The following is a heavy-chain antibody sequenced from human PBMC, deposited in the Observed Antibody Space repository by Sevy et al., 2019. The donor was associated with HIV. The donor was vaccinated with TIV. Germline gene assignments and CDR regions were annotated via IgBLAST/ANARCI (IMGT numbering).Heavy chain of an antibody. Sequence: GGSLRLSCAASGFTFSHYGMHWVRQAPGKGLEWVTFIQYDGNNKYYADSVKGRFTISRDNSKNMFFLQTNDLRAEDTALYYCAKNTAAAGVGGFDYWGQGALVTVSS. D-gene: IGHD6-13*01. CDR1: GFTFSHYG. J-gene: IGHJ4*02. CDR2: IQYDGNNK. CDR3: AKNTAAAGVGGFDY. V-gene: IGHV3-30*02.